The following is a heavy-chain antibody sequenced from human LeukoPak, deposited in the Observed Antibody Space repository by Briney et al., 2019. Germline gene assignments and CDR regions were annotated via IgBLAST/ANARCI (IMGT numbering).Heavy chain of an antibody. J-gene: IGHJ4*02. CDR2: ISGSGGST. CDR1: GFTFSSYA. CDR3: AKVNHIVVVTALYFDY. Sequence: GGSLRLSCTASGFTFSSYAMSWVRQAPGKGLEWVSAISGSGGSTYYADSVKGRFTISRDNSKSTLYLQMNSLRAEDTAVYYCAKVNHIVVVTALYFDYWGQGTLVTVSS. D-gene: IGHD2-21*02. V-gene: IGHV3-23*01.